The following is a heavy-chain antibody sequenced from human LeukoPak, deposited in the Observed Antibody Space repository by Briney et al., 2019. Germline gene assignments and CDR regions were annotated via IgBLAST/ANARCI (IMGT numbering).Heavy chain of an antibody. CDR3: TTDGYDILTGRAFDI. Sequence: GGSLRLSCAASGFTFSSYAMSWVRQAPGKGLEWVGRIKSKTDGGTTDYAAPVKGRFTISRDDSKNTLYLQMNSLKTEDTAVYYCTTDGYDILTGRAFDIWGQGTMVTVSS. CDR1: GFTFSSYA. J-gene: IGHJ3*02. CDR2: IKSKTDGGTT. V-gene: IGHV3-15*01. D-gene: IGHD3-9*01.